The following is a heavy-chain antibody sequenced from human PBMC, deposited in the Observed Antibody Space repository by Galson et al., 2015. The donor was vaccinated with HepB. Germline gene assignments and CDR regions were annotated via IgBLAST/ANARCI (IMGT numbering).Heavy chain of an antibody. V-gene: IGHV3-11*01. CDR3: ARDMGAAGYSTTTSDY. J-gene: IGHJ4*02. Sequence: SLRLSCAASGFTFSDYYMNWIRQAPGKGLEWVSYISSSGYTVHYADSVKGRFTISRDNAKNSLYLQMNSLGAEDTAIYYCARDMGAAGYSTTTSDYWGQGTLVTVSS. CDR1: GFTFSDYY. D-gene: IGHD6-13*01. CDR2: ISSSGYTV.